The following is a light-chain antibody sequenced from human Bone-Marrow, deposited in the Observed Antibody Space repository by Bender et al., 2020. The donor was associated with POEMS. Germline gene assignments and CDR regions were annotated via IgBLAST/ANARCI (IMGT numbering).Light chain of an antibody. V-gene: IGLV1-44*01. CDR2: NNS. CDR3: ATWDDSRDGLV. J-gene: IGLJ3*02. CDR1: SSKFGSYP. Sequence: QSVLTQPPSASGTPGQRVTISCSGSSSKFGSYPVNWYQQLPGAAPKLVIFNNSQRPSGVPDRFSGANSGTSASLAISGLLSDDEADLYCATWDDSRDGLVFGGGTKLTVL.